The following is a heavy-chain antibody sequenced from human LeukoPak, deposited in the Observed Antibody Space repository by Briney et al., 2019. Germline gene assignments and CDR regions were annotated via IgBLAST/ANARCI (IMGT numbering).Heavy chain of an antibody. CDR3: ARDRYYYDSSGYSLFDY. Sequence: SETLSLTCAVYGGPFSGYYWSWIRQPPGKGLEWIGEINHSGSTNYNPSLKSRVTISVDTSKNQFSLKLSSVTAADTAVYYCARDRYYYDSSGYSLFDYWGQGTLVTVSS. CDR1: GGPFSGYY. J-gene: IGHJ4*02. CDR2: INHSGST. D-gene: IGHD3-22*01. V-gene: IGHV4-34*01.